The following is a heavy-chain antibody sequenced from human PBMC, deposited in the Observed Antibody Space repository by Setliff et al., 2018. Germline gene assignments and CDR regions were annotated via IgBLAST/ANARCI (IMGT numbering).Heavy chain of an antibody. CDR2: IIPMFRTP. D-gene: IGHD1-26*01. V-gene: IGHV1-69*13. Sequence: GASVKVSCKASGGTFSNFAISWVRQAPGQGFEWLGGIIPMFRTPEYAQKFQGRVTISADESRTAVYMELSSLRFDDTAVSYCARVQWEIAVKFHYNRMDVWGEGTQVTVSS. CDR1: GGTFSNFA. J-gene: IGHJ6*04. CDR3: ARVQWEIAVKFHYNRMDV.